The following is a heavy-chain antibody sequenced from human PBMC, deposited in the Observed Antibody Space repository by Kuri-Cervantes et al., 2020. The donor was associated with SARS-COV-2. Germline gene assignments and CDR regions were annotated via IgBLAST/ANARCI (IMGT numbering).Heavy chain of an antibody. CDR1: GFTFSSYA. Sequence: GSLRLSCAASGFTFSSYAMSWVRQAPGKGLEWVAFIRYDGNYKTYADAVKGRFTISRDNSKNTLYLQMDNLRAEDRAVYYCAKDLIAAAGNDYFYMDVWGTGTTVTVSS. CDR2: IRYDGNYK. V-gene: IGHV3-30*02. J-gene: IGHJ6*03. CDR3: AKDLIAAAGNDYFYMDV. D-gene: IGHD6-13*01.